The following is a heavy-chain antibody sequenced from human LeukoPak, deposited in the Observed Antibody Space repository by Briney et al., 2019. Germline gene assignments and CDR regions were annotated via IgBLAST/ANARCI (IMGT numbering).Heavy chain of an antibody. CDR3: ARTRRYYYYYMDV. CDR1: GGSISSSSYY. Sequence: SETLSLTCTVSGGSISSSSYYWGWIRQPPGKGLEWIGSIHYSGSTYYNPSLKSRVTISVDTSKNQFSLKLSSVTAADTAVYYCARTRRYYYYYMDVWGKGTTITVSS. J-gene: IGHJ6*03. CDR2: IHYSGST. V-gene: IGHV4-39*07.